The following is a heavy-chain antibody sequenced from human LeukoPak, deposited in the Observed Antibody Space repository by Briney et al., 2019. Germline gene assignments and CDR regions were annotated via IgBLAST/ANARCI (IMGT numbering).Heavy chain of an antibody. V-gene: IGHV3-49*04. Sequence: GGSLRLSCTASGFTFGDYAMTWVRKAPGKGLEWVGFIRSKVYGGTPEYAASVKGRFTISRDDSKGIAYLQMNSLKTEDTAVYYCTRDQTPYYWGQGTLVTVSS. CDR2: IRSKVYGGTP. CDR3: TRDQTPYY. J-gene: IGHJ4*02. CDR1: GFTFGDYA.